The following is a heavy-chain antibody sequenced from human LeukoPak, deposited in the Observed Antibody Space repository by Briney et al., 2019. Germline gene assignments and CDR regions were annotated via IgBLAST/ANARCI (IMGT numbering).Heavy chain of an antibody. J-gene: IGHJ4*02. CDR2: ISSSSSYI. CDR3: ARGATTRIDY. V-gene: IGHV3-21*01. D-gene: IGHD1-26*01. Sequence: GGPLRLSCAASGFTFSCYSMNWVRPAPVKGLDWVSSISSSSSYIYYADSVKGRFTISRDNAKNSLYLQMNSLRAEDTAVYYCARGATTRIDYWGQGTLVTVSS. CDR1: GFTFSCYS.